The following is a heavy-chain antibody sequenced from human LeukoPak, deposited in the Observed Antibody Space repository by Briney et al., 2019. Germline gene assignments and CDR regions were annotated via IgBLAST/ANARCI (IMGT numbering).Heavy chain of an antibody. CDR1: GYTFTSYY. Sequence: ASVKVSCKASGYTFTSYYMHWVRQAPGQRLEWMGIINPSGGSTSYAQKFQGRVTMTRDMSTSTVYMELSSLRSEDTAVYYRARDLDSSRFLDYWGQGTLVTVSS. CDR2: INPSGGST. D-gene: IGHD6-13*01. CDR3: ARDLDSSRFLDY. V-gene: IGHV1-46*01. J-gene: IGHJ4*02.